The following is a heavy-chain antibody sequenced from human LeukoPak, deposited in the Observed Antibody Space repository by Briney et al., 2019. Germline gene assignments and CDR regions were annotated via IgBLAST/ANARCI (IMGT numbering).Heavy chain of an antibody. D-gene: IGHD3-22*01. V-gene: IGHV3-33*01. CDR1: GFTFSSNG. CDR2: IWYDGSNK. Sequence: GRSLRLSCAASGFTFSSNGMHWVRQAPGEGLEWVAVIWYDGSNKYYADSVKGRFTISRDNSKNTLYLQMNSLRAEDTAVYYCGRGQNYYDSKPPDYWGQGALVTVSS. J-gene: IGHJ4*02. CDR3: GRGQNYYDSKPPDY.